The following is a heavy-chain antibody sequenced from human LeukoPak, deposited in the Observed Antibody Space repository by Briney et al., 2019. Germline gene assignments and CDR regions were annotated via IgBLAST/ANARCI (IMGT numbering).Heavy chain of an antibody. D-gene: IGHD2-15*01. Sequence: GGSLRLSCAASGFTFSSYWINWVRQAPGKGLEWVANINQDGSEKYYVDSVKGRFTISRDNAKDSLYLQMNSLRAEDTAMYYCVRDRGYCSGGTCYALWDYWGQGTLVTVSS. J-gene: IGHJ4*02. CDR3: VRDRGYCSGGTCYALWDY. V-gene: IGHV3-7*01. CDR2: INQDGSEK. CDR1: GFTFSSYW.